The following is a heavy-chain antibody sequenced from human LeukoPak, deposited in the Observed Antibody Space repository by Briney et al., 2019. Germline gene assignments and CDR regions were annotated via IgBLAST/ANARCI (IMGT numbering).Heavy chain of an antibody. V-gene: IGHV1-18*01. CDR2: ISTNNGDT. CDR1: GYTFTTYG. J-gene: IGHJ3*02. D-gene: IGHD3-22*01. CDR3: ALVSKISIPIVVPNAFDI. Sequence: ASVKVSCKASGYTFTTYGIGWVRQAPGQGLEWMGWISTNNGDTNYAQKLQGRVTMTTDTSKRTAYMELRSLGSDDTAVYYCALVSKISIPIVVPNAFDIWGQGTMVTVSS.